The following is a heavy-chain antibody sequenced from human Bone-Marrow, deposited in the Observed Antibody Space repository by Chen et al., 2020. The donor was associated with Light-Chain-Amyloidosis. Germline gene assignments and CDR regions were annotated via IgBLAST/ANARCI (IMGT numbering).Heavy chain of an antibody. J-gene: IGHJ4*02. CDR1: GYTFTSYD. CDR2: MDPNSGNT. Sequence: QVQLVQSGAEVKKPGASVKVSCKASGYTFTSYDINWVRQATGQGLEWMGWMDPNSGNTGYAQEFQGRVTMTRNTSISTAYMELSSLRSEDTAVYYCARADVDSSGYYYYYWGQGTLVTVSS. V-gene: IGHV1-8*01. D-gene: IGHD3-22*01. CDR3: ARADVDSSGYYYYY.